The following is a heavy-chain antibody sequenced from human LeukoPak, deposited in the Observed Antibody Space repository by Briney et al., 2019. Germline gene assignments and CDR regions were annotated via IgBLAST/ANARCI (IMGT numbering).Heavy chain of an antibody. Sequence: GGSLRLSCEASAFTFFNYGVHLVRQAPGKGLEWVPLISYDGGNQKYADSVKGRFTISRDNSKNTVYLQLNSLRAEDTAVYYCAKDRRMMSAYYGMDVWGQGTTVIVSS. CDR2: ISYDGGNQ. CDR1: AFTFFNYG. J-gene: IGHJ6*02. V-gene: IGHV3-30*18. D-gene: IGHD3-16*01. CDR3: AKDRRMMSAYYGMDV.